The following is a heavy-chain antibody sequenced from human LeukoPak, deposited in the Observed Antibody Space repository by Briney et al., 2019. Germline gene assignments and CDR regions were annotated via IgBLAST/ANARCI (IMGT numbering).Heavy chain of an antibody. V-gene: IGHV4-61*02. Sequence: SETLSLTCTVSGGSISSGSYYWSWIRQPAGKGLEWIGRIYTSGSTNYNPSLKSRVTISVDTSKNQFSLKLSSVTAADTAVYYCAKDREYSSSWYNNYYYMDVWGKGTTVTISS. CDR1: GGSISSGSYY. CDR2: IYTSGST. D-gene: IGHD6-13*01. CDR3: AKDREYSSSWYNNYYYMDV. J-gene: IGHJ6*03.